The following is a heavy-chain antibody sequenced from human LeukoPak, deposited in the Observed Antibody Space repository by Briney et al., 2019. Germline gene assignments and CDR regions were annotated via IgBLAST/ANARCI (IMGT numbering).Heavy chain of an antibody. CDR3: ARHGMTANYFDY. CDR1: GFTFSSNY. Sequence: GGSLRLSCAASGFTFSSNYMSWVRQAPGKGLEWVSVIYSGGSTYYADSVKGRFTISRDNSKNTLYLQMNSLRAEDTALYYCARHGMTANYFDYWGQGTLVTVSS. J-gene: IGHJ4*02. CDR2: IYSGGST. V-gene: IGHV3-53*01. D-gene: IGHD2-21*02.